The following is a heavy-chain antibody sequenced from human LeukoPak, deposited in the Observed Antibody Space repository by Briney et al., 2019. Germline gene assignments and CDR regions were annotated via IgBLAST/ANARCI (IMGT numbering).Heavy chain of an antibody. D-gene: IGHD3-22*01. CDR2: IHRNDDK. CDR3: AHSYYDSSGYYGQGAFDI. V-gene: IGHV2-5*01. CDR1: GLSLSTSGGG. J-gene: IGHJ3*02. Sequence: ASGPTLVKPTQTLTLTCTFSGLSLSTSGGGVGWVRQPPGKALEWLARIHRNDDKRYSPSLKSRLTITKDTSKNQVVLTMTNMDPVDTATYYCAHSYYDSSGYYGQGAFDIWGQGTMVTVSS.